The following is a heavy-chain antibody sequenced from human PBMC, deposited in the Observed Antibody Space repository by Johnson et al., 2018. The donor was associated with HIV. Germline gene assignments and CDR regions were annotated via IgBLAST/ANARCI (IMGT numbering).Heavy chain of an antibody. D-gene: IGHD3-16*01. CDR2: IYSGGST. J-gene: IGHJ3*02. V-gene: IGHV3-66*01. CDR3: AREESSPGGVAFDS. CDR1: GFTVSSNY. Sequence: VQLVESGGGLVQPGGFLRLSCAASGFTVSSNYMSWVRQAPGKGLEWVSVIYSGGSTYYADSVKGRFTISRDNSKNTLYLQMGSLRAEDMAVYYCAREESSPGGVAFDSWGQGTMVTGSS.